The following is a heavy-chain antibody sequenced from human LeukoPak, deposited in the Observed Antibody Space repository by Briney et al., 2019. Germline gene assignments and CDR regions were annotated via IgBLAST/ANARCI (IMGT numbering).Heavy chain of an antibody. Sequence: SETLSLTCAVYGGSFSGYYWSWIRQPPGKGLEWIGEINHSGSTNHNPSLKSRVTISVDTSKNQFSLKLGSVTAADTAVYYCARRYGSGSSGTFDYWGQGTLVTVSS. D-gene: IGHD3-10*01. CDR2: INHSGST. V-gene: IGHV4-34*01. CDR3: ARRYGSGSSGTFDY. CDR1: GGSFSGYY. J-gene: IGHJ4*02.